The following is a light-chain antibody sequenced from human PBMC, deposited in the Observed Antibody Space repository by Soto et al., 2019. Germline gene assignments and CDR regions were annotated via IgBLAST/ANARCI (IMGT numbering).Light chain of an antibody. CDR1: SSDVGVYNY. CDR2: EVS. V-gene: IGLV2-14*01. J-gene: IGLJ3*02. CDR3: SSYTSSSTLV. Sequence: QSALTQPASVSGSPGQSITISCTGTSSDVGVYNYVSWYQQHPGKAPKLMIYEVSNRPSGVSNRFSGSKSGNTASLTISGLQAEDGADYYCSSYTSSSTLVFGGGTQLTVL.